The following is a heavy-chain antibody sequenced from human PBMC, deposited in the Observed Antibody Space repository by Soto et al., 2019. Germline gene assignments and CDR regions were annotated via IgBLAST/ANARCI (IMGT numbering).Heavy chain of an antibody. Sequence: PGGSLRLSCTTSGFTPGEYALTWVRQAPARGLEWVAFIRSRPAGGTPEYAASVKGRFTMSRDDSKSVAYLQMNSLKTDDTGMYYCARIGTAAAMRWFFDYWGQGTPATVSS. J-gene: IGHJ4*02. CDR2: IRSRPAGGTP. CDR1: GFTPGEYA. V-gene: IGHV3-49*04. CDR3: ARIGTAAAMRWFFDY. D-gene: IGHD2-2*01.